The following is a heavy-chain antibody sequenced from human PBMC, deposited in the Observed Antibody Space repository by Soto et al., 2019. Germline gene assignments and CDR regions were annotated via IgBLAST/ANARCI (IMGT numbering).Heavy chain of an antibody. D-gene: IGHD3-22*01. CDR2: ISGSGGST. CDR1: GFTFSSYA. CDR3: AKDLGTMIVVVITGFDY. J-gene: IGHJ4*02. V-gene: IGHV3-23*01. Sequence: EVQLLESGGGLVQPGGSLRLSCAASGFTFSSYAMSWVRQAPGKGLEWVSAISGSGGSTYYADSVKGRFTISRDNSKNTLYLQMNSLRAEDTAVYYCAKDLGTMIVVVITGFDYWGQGTLVTVSS.